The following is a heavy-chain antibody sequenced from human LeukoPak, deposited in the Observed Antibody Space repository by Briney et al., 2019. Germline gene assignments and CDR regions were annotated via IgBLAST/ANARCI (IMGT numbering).Heavy chain of an antibody. V-gene: IGHV3-23*01. CDR1: GFSFSSYA. CDR3: AKYSPPRAGRYYYYGMDV. Sequence: GGSLRLSCAASGFSFSSYAMNWVRQAPGKGLEWVSSISGAGDNTYYADSVKGRFTISRDNSRNTLYLQMKSLRVEDTAVYFCAKYSPPRAGRYYYYGMDVWGQGDTVTVS. CDR2: ISGAGDNT. J-gene: IGHJ6*02. D-gene: IGHD6-13*01.